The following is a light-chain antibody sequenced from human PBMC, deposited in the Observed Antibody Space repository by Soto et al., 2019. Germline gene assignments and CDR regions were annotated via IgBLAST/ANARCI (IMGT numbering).Light chain of an antibody. CDR1: SSDVGGYNY. V-gene: IGLV2-14*01. CDR3: SSYTSSSTLG. CDR2: DVS. J-gene: IGLJ2*01. Sequence: QSVLTQPASVSGSPGQSITISCTGTSSDVGGYNYVSWYQQHPGKAPKLMIYDVSNRPSGVSNRFSGSKSGNTASLTISGLPAEDEADYYCSSYTSSSTLGFGGGTKLTV.